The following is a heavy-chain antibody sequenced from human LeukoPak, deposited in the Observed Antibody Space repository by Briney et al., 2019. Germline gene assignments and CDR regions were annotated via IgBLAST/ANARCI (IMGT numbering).Heavy chain of an antibody. V-gene: IGHV3-64*01. CDR2: ISSNGGST. CDR3: ARDLSRGGLDY. D-gene: IGHD2-15*01. CDR1: GFTFSVSV. Sequence: GGSLRLSCAASGFTFSVSVMHWVRQAPGKGLEYVSVISSNGGSTSYANSVKGRFTISRDNSKNTLYHQMGSLRAEDMAVYYCARDLSRGGLDYWGQGTLVTVSS. J-gene: IGHJ4*02.